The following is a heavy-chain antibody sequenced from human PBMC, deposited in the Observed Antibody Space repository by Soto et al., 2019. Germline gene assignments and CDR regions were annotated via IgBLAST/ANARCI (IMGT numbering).Heavy chain of an antibody. CDR1: GGSFSGYY. Sequence: SETLSLTCAVYGGSFSGYYWSWIRQPPGKGLEWIGEINHSGSTNYNPSLKSRVTISVDTSKNQFSLKLSSVTAADTAVYYCVRKSVTDYYYGMDVWGQGTTVTVSS. D-gene: IGHD5-18*01. J-gene: IGHJ6*02. V-gene: IGHV4-34*01. CDR3: VRKSVTDYYYGMDV. CDR2: INHSGST.